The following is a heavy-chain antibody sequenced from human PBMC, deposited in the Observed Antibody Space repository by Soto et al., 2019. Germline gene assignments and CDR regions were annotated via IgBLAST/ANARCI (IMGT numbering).Heavy chain of an antibody. CDR1: GFTFSTYG. CDR2: IWYDGSNK. J-gene: IGHJ4*02. Sequence: QVQLVESGGGVVQPGRSLRLSCAPSGFTFSTYGMHWLRQAPGKGLEWVAVIWYDGSNKYYADSVKGRFTISRDNSKNTLYLQMNSLRAEDTAVYYWARDLGGYEPFDYWGQGTLVTVSS. D-gene: IGHD5-12*01. CDR3: ARDLGGYEPFDY. V-gene: IGHV3-33*01.